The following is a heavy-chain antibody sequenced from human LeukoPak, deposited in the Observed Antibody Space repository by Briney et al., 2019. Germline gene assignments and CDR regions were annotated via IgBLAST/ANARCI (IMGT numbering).Heavy chain of an antibody. J-gene: IGHJ4*02. CDR2: IRYDGSNK. Sequence: GGSLRLSCAASGFTFSSYGMHWVRQAPGKGLEWVAFIRYDGSNKYYADSVKGRLTISRDNSKNTLYLQMNSLRAEDTAVYYCAKATYYYDSSGPPNFDCWGQGTLVTVSS. CDR1: GFTFSSYG. V-gene: IGHV3-30*02. CDR3: AKATYYYDSSGPPNFDC. D-gene: IGHD3-22*01.